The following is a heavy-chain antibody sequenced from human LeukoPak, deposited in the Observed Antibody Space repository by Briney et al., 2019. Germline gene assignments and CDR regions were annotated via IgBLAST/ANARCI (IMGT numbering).Heavy chain of an antibody. D-gene: IGHD5-24*01. Sequence: QSGGSLRLSCAASGFAFSSYEMNWVRQAPGKGLEWVSAISGSGGSTYYADSVKGRFTISRDNSKNTLYLQMNSLRAEDTAVYYCAKPPNWGGYKSLFDYWGQGTLVTVSS. CDR2: ISGSGGST. CDR1: GFAFSSYE. J-gene: IGHJ4*02. CDR3: AKPPNWGGYKSLFDY. V-gene: IGHV3-23*01.